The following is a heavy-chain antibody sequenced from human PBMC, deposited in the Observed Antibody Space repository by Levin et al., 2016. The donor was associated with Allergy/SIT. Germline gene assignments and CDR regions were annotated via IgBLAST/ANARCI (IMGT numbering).Heavy chain of an antibody. D-gene: IGHD3-10*01. CDR3: ARVAGRYYGSGSYYYFDY. CDR2: FYHSGST. Sequence: LRLSCAVSGDSISSGGHSWSWIRQPPGKGLEWIGFFYHSGSTFYNLALKSRVAMSADRSKNHFSLRLSSVTAADTAVYYCARVAGRYYGSGSYYYFDYWGQGNPGLPSP. V-gene: IGHV4-30-2*01. J-gene: IGHJ4*02. CDR1: GDSISSGGHS.